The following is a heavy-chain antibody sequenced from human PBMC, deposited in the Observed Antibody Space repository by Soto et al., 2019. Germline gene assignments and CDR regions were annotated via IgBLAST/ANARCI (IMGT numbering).Heavy chain of an antibody. CDR1: GFPLGDFW. CDR2: INKDGSVT. J-gene: IGHJ4*02. Sequence: EVQLVESGGGLIQPGGSLKLSCTASGFPLGDFWMHWVRQIPGKGLVWVSRINKDGSVTNYAESVTGRFTISRDNAKNTLFLQMNSLRADDTAVYYCARDISNGYNSYWGQGTLVTVSS. V-gene: IGHV3-74*01. CDR3: ARDISNGYNSY. D-gene: IGHD2-2*02.